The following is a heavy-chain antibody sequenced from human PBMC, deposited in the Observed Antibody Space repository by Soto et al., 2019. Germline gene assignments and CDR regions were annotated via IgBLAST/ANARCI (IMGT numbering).Heavy chain of an antibody. Sequence: GGSLRLSCAASGFTVSSDYMSWVRQAPGKGLECVSIFYSGGSTYYAESVKGRFTISRDNSKSTLYLQMNSLRAEDTALYYCAKGRSYYYYYGVDVWGQGTTVTVSS. CDR1: GFTVSSDY. CDR2: FYSGGST. CDR3: AKGRSYYYYYGVDV. V-gene: IGHV3-53*01. J-gene: IGHJ6*02.